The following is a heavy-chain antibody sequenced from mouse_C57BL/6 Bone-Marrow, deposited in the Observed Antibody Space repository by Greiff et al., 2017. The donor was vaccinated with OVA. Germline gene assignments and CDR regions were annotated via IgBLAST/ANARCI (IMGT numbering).Heavy chain of an antibody. CDR3: ARERSYYYGSSPYYAMDY. J-gene: IGHJ4*01. V-gene: IGHV1-81*01. CDR2: IYPRSGNT. Sequence: QVQLQQSGAELARPGASVKLSCKASGYTFTSYGISWVKQRTEQGLEWIGEIYPRSGNTYYNEKFKGKATLTADKSSSTAYMELRSLTSEDSAVYCCARERSYYYGSSPYYAMDYWGQGTSVTVSS. CDR1: GYTFTSYG. D-gene: IGHD1-1*01.